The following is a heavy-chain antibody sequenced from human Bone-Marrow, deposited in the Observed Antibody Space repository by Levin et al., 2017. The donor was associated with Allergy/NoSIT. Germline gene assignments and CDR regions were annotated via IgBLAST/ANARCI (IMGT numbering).Heavy chain of an antibody. V-gene: IGHV3-15*01. J-gene: IGHJ3*02. D-gene: IGHD6-13*01. CDR2: IKSKTDGGTT. CDR1: GFTFSNAW. Sequence: GESLKISCAASGFTFSNAWMSWVRQAPGKGLEWVGRIKSKTDGGTTDYAAPVKGRFTISRDDSKNTLYLQMNSLKTEDTAVYYCTTDYDSSSWYLAFDIWGQGTMVTVSS. CDR3: TTDYDSSSWYLAFDI.